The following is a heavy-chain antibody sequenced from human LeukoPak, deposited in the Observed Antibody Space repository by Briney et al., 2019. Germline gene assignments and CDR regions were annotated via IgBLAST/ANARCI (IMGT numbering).Heavy chain of an antibody. CDR2: ISAYNGNT. V-gene: IGHV1-18*01. CDR3: ASIYYYDSSGYYDFDY. Sequence: ASVKVSCNASGYTFTSYCISWVRQAPGQGLEWMGWISAYNGNTNYAQQLQGRVTMTTDTSTSTAYMELRSLRSNDTAVYYCASIYYYDSSGYYDFDYWGQGTLVTVSS. CDR1: GYTFTSYC. J-gene: IGHJ4*02. D-gene: IGHD3-22*01.